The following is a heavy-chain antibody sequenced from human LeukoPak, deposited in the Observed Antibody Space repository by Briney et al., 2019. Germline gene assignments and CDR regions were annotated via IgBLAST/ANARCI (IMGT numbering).Heavy chain of an antibody. D-gene: IGHD1-14*01. V-gene: IGHV4-39*01. CDR2: IHFSGTI. J-gene: IGHJ4*02. CDR1: GDSISSTAYY. CDR3: TRGFDHAKSGY. Sequence: SETLSLTCTVSGDSISSTAYYWGWSRQPPGKGLEWLGMIHFSGTIYNNPSLMSRVTISVDTSKNQFSLKLTSVTAADTAVYYCTRGFDHAKSGYWGQGTLVTVSS.